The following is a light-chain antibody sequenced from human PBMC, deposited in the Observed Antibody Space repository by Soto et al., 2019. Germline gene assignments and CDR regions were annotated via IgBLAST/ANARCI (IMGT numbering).Light chain of an antibody. V-gene: IGKV1-9*01. CDR3: QQYNSYSYT. CDR2: EES. Sequence: DIHLTQSPSFLSASVGDRVTITCRPSQAVPNNMAWYQQKPGKPPKLLIYEESTLHSGVPSRFSGRKSGTQFTLTIDSLQPDDFATYYCQQYNSYSYTFGQGTKVDIK. J-gene: IGKJ2*01. CDR1: QAVPNN.